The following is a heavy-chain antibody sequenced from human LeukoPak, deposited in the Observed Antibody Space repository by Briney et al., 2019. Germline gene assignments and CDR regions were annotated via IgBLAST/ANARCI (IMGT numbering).Heavy chain of an antibody. Sequence: GGSLRLSCAASGFTFSDYYMSWIRQAPGKGLEWVSYISSSGSTIYYADSVKGRFTISRDNAKNSLYLQMNSLRAEDTAVYYCAREASGTPWGGYYYDSSGFSWGQGTLVTVSS. V-gene: IGHV3-11*01. CDR1: GFTFSDYY. CDR3: AREASGTPWGGYYYDSSGFS. CDR2: ISSSGSTI. D-gene: IGHD3-22*01. J-gene: IGHJ5*02.